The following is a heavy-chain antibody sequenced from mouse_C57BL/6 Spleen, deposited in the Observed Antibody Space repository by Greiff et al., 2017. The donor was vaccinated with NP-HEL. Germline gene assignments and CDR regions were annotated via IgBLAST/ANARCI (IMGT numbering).Heavy chain of an antibody. CDR2: ISSGSSTI. J-gene: IGHJ3*01. D-gene: IGHD2-4*01. Sequence: EVQVVESGGGLVKPGGSLKLSCAASGFTFSDYGMHWVRQAPEKGLEWVAYISSGSSTIYYADTVKGRFTISRDNAKNTLFLQMTSRRSEDTAMYYCARPGVYDYDPFAYWGQGTLVTVSA. CDR3: ARPGVYDYDPFAY. CDR1: GFTFSDYG. V-gene: IGHV5-17*01.